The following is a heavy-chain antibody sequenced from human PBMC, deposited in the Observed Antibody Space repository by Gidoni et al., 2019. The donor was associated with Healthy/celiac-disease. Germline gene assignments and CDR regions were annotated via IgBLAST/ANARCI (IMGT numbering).Heavy chain of an antibody. V-gene: IGHV4-34*01. CDR1: GGSFSGYY. CDR3: ARGPDTAMVHHYYYYYGMDV. Sequence: QVQLQQWGAGLLKPSETLSLTCAVHGGSFSGYYWSWIRQPPGKGLEWIGEINHSGSTNYNPSLKSRVTISVDTSKNQFSLKLSSVTAADTAVYYCARGPDTAMVHHYYYYYGMDVWGQGTTVTVSS. CDR2: INHSGST. D-gene: IGHD5-18*01. J-gene: IGHJ6*02.